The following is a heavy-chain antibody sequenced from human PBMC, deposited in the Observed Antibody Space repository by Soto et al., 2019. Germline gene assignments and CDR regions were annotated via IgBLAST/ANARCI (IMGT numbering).Heavy chain of an antibody. Sequence: PSETLSLTCTVSGASISDYYWNWIRQTPGEGLEWLGYIHYSGFTNYNPSLKGRVTISAGTSKNQFALQLRSVTAGDTAVYYCATDGLVTGYYGMDVWGQGTTVTVSS. J-gene: IGHJ6*02. CDR3: ATDGLVTGYYGMDV. D-gene: IGHD5-12*01. V-gene: IGHV4-59*01. CDR1: GASISDYY. CDR2: IHYSGFT.